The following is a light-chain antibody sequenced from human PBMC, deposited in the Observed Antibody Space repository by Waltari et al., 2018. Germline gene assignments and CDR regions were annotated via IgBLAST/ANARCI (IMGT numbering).Light chain of an antibody. Sequence: EIVLTQSPATLSLSPGERATLSCRASQSVSSDLAWYQQKPGQAPRLLIYDASNRATGIPARFSGSGSGTDFTLTISSLEPEDFAVYYCQQRREAFGGGTKVEIK. CDR2: DAS. J-gene: IGKJ4*01. CDR1: QSVSSD. V-gene: IGKV3-11*01. CDR3: QQRREA.